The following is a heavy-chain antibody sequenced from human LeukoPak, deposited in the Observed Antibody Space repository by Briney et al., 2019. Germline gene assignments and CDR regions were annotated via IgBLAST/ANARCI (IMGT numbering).Heavy chain of an antibody. Sequence: GGSLRLSCAASGFTFSSYAMSWVRQAPGRGLAWVSVISGSDGSTKYVDSVKGRFTISRDNSKNTLYLQMNNLRAEDTAVYYCAKDFYSSGSYYFDYWGQGTLVTVSS. CDR3: AKDFYSSGSYYFDY. V-gene: IGHV3-23*01. CDR1: GFTFSSYA. J-gene: IGHJ4*02. CDR2: ISGSDGST. D-gene: IGHD6-19*01.